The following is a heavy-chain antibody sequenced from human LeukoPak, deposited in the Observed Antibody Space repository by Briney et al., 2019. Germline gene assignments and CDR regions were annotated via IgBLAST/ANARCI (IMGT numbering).Heavy chain of an antibody. V-gene: IGHV4-61*01. CDR2: ISYSGST. J-gene: IGHJ4*02. CDR3: AKLCLEGAYVRVFDY. D-gene: IGHD1-26*01. CDR1: GGSISSSSYY. Sequence: SETLSLTCTVSGGSISSSSYYWSWIRQPPGKGLEWIGYISYSGSTNCNPSLKSRVTISVDTSKNQFSLKLSSVTAADTAVYYCAKLCLEGAYVRVFDYWGQGTLVTVSS.